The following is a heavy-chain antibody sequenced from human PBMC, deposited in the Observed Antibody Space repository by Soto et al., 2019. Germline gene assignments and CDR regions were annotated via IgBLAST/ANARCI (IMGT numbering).Heavy chain of an antibody. Sequence: QVQLQESGPGLVKPSETLSLTCSVSGDSISSGSYYWSWIRQAPGKGLECIGYIYYSGSTNYKTSLRSRATISIDTSKNQFSLKLRSLTAADTAVYYCASLDSSGSLDFWGQGTLVTVSS. D-gene: IGHD2-15*01. CDR1: GDSISSGSYY. J-gene: IGHJ4*02. V-gene: IGHV4-61*01. CDR2: IYYSGST. CDR3: ASLDSSGSLDF.